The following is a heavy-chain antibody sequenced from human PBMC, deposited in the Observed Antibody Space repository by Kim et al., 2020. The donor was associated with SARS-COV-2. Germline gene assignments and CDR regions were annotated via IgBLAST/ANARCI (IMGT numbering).Heavy chain of an antibody. J-gene: IGHJ6*02. CDR3: ARDLFYSSSWYGMDV. D-gene: IGHD6-13*01. Sequence: PSLKSRVTISVDTSKNQFSLKLSSVTAADTAVYYCARDLFYSSSWYGMDVWGQGTTVTVSS. V-gene: IGHV4-59*01.